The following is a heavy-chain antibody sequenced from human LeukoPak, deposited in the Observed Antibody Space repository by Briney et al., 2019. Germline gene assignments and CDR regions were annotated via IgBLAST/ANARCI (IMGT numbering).Heavy chain of an antibody. CDR3: AKVSYSGYDFDY. Sequence: PGGSLRLSCAASGFTFSNYGIHWVRQAPGKGLEWVAVISYDGSNKYYGDSVKGRFTISRDNSKNTLYLQMNSLRAEDTAVYYCAKVSYSGYDFDYWGQGTLVTVSS. V-gene: IGHV3-30*18. J-gene: IGHJ4*02. D-gene: IGHD5-12*01. CDR1: GFTFSNYG. CDR2: ISYDGSNK.